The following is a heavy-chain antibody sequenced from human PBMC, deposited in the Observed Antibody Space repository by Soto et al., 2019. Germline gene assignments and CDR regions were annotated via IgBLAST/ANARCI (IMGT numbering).Heavy chain of an antibody. Sequence: PSETLSLTCTVSGGSVSSGSYYWSWIRQPPGKGLEWIGYIYYSGSTNYNPSLKSRVTISVDTSKNQFSLRLSSVTAADTAVYYCARVAAAGIWFDPWGQGTLVTVSS. CDR2: IYYSGST. J-gene: IGHJ5*02. CDR1: GGSVSSGSYY. CDR3: ARVAAAGIWFDP. V-gene: IGHV4-61*01. D-gene: IGHD6-13*01.